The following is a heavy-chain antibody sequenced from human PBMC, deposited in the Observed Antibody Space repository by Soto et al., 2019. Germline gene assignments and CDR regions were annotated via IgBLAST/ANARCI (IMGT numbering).Heavy chain of an antibody. J-gene: IGHJ4*02. Sequence: GGSLRLSCAASGFTFSDAWMSWVRQAPGKGLDWVARISNDGSNEYYVDSVKGRFTISRDNSKNTLYLQMDSLRAEDTAVYYCAKGEVRGIIPSYFDYWGLGTLVTVSS. D-gene: IGHD3-10*01. V-gene: IGHV3-30*18. CDR2: ISNDGSNE. CDR3: AKGEVRGIIPSYFDY. CDR1: GFTFSDAW.